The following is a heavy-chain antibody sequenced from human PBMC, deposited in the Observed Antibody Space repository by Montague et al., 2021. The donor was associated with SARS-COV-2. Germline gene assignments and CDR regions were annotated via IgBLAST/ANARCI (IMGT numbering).Heavy chain of an antibody. CDR2: ISRGGSYI. CDR3: ASSIPGAGVGDAFDV. CDR1: GFTFSSYT. V-gene: IGHV3-21*01. Sequence: SLRLSCAASGFTFSSYTLNWVRQAPGKGLEWVSSISRGGSYIHYADSVKGRFTIPRDNAKNSLYLQMNSLRAEDTAVYYCASSIPGAGVGDAFDVWGQGTIVTVSS. J-gene: IGHJ3*01. D-gene: IGHD6-13*01.